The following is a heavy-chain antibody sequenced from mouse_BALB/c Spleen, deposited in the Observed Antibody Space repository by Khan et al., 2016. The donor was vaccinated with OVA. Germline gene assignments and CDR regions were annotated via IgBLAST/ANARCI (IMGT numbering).Heavy chain of an antibody. J-gene: IGHJ3*01. CDR3: TRGRAY. D-gene: IGHD3-3*01. V-gene: IGHV3-2*02. CDR2: ITYSGST. CDR1: GYSITSDYA. Sequence: VQLQQSGPGLVKPSQSLSLTCTVSGYSITSDYAWNWIRQFPGNKLEWVGYITYSGSTSYTPSLKSRISITRDTSKNQFFLHLNSVTTEDTATYYCTRGRAYWGQGTLVTVSA.